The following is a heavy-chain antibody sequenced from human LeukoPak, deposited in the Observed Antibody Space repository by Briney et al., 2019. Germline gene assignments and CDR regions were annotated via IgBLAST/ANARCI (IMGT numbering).Heavy chain of an antibody. J-gene: IGHJ6*03. V-gene: IGHV1-2*02. Sequence: ASVKVSCKASGYTFTSYGISWVRQAPGQGLEWMGWINPNSGGTNYAQKFQGRVTMTRDTSIRTAYMELSRLRSDDTAVYYCAKNYYDYVWGGEPYYYYYMDVWGKGTTVTVSS. D-gene: IGHD3-16*01. CDR1: GYTFTSYG. CDR2: INPNSGGT. CDR3: AKNYYDYVWGGEPYYYYYMDV.